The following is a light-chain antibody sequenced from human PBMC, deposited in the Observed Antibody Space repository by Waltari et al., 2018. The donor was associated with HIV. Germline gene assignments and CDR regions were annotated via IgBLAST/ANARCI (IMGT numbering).Light chain of an antibody. J-gene: IGLJ3*02. V-gene: IGLV1-44*01. Sequence: QSVLTQSPSASGTPGQRVTISCSGGSSNIGSYPVSWYQQFPGTAPKRLIYGNNQRPSGVPDRFSGSKSGTSASRASIGLQSEDESDYYCATWDDSLNSPVFGGGTKLTVL. CDR3: ATWDDSLNSPV. CDR1: SSNIGSYP. CDR2: GNN.